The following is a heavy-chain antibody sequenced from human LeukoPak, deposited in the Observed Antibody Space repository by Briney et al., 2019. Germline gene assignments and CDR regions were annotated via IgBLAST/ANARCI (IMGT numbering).Heavy chain of an antibody. V-gene: IGHV3-23*01. CDR1: GFTFSSYA. Sequence: GGSLRLSCAASGFTFSSYAMSWVRQAPGKGLEWVSGISGSGINTYYADSVKGRFTISRDNSKNTLYLQMNSLRVEDTAVYYCAKSWNYYDSSGDDALDIWGQGTMVTVSS. CDR3: AKSWNYYDSSGDDALDI. J-gene: IGHJ3*02. CDR2: ISGSGINT. D-gene: IGHD3-22*01.